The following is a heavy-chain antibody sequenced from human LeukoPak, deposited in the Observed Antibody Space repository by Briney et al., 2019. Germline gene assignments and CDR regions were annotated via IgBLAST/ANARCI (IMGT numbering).Heavy chain of an antibody. Sequence: PSETLSLTFAVSGGSISSGGYSWSWIRQPPGKGLEWIGYIYHSGSTYYNPSLKSRVTISVDRSKNQFSLKLSSVTAADTAVYYCARASYSSSPLGAFDIWGQGTMVTVSS. J-gene: IGHJ3*02. CDR1: GGSISSGGYS. V-gene: IGHV4-30-2*01. CDR2: IYHSGST. D-gene: IGHD6-13*01. CDR3: ARASYSSSPLGAFDI.